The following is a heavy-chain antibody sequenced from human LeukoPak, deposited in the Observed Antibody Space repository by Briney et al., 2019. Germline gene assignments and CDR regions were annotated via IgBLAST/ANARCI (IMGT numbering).Heavy chain of an antibody. CDR2: IYPGDSDA. CDR3: ARQIPYENYYYMDV. D-gene: IGHD2-21*01. V-gene: IGHV5-51*01. J-gene: IGHJ6*03. Sequence: GESLKISCKGSGYSFTSYWIGWVRQMPGKGLGWMGIIYPGDSDARYSPSFQGQVTFSADKSISTAYLQWSSLKASDTAMYYCARQIPYENYYYMDVWGKGTTVTVSS. CDR1: GYSFTSYW.